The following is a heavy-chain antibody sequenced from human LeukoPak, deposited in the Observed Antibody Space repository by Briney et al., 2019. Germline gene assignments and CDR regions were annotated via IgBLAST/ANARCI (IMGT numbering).Heavy chain of an antibody. CDR2: INPNSGGT. J-gene: IGHJ4*02. CDR1: GYTFTSYG. D-gene: IGHD6-6*01. V-gene: IGHV1-2*02. Sequence: ASVKVSCKASGYTFTSYGISWVRQAPGQGLEWMGWINPNSGGTNYAQKVQGRVTMTRDTSISTAYMELSRLRSDDTAVYYCARVDRPYSSSSQSMDYWGQGTLVTVSS. CDR3: ARVDRPYSSSSQSMDY.